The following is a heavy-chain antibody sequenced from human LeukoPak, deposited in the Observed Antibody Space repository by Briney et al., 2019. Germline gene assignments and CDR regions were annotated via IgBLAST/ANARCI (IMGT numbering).Heavy chain of an antibody. CDR1: GFTFSSYS. Sequence: GGSLRLSCAASGFTFSSYSMNWVRQAPGKGLEWVSSISSSSSYIYYADSVKGRFTISRDNAKNSLYLQMNSLRAEDTAVYYCARGASGVSITGTTIGYWGQGTLVTVSS. J-gene: IGHJ4*02. CDR3: ARGASGVSITGTTIGY. CDR2: ISSSSSYI. D-gene: IGHD1-7*01. V-gene: IGHV3-21*01.